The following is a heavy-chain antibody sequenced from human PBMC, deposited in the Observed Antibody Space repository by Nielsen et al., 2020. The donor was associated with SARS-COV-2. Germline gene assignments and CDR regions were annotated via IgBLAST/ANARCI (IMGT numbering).Heavy chain of an antibody. J-gene: IGHJ4*02. CDR2: ISAYNGNT. Sequence: ASVKVSCKASGYTFTSYGISWVRQAPGQGLEWMGWISAYNGNTNYAQKFQGRVTITADESTSTAYMELSSLRSEDTAVYYCARARSSSWYSGQHFDYWGQGTLVTVSS. V-gene: IGHV1-18*01. CDR1: GYTFTSYG. D-gene: IGHD6-13*01. CDR3: ARARSSSWYSGQHFDY.